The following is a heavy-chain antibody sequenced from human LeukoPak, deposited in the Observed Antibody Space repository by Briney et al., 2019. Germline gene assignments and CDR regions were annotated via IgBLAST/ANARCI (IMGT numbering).Heavy chain of an antibody. D-gene: IGHD3-16*02. Sequence: GRSLRLSCAASGFTFSSYGMHWVRQAPGKGLEWVAVIWYDGSNKYYADSVKGRFTISRDNSKNTLYLQMNSLRAEDTAVYYCARDVRLRLGELSSRGIPDVSRFFDVWGQGTLLTVSS. CDR1: GFTFSSYG. CDR2: IWYDGSNK. V-gene: IGHV3-33*01. CDR3: ARDVRLRLGELSSRGIPDVSRFFDV. J-gene: IGHJ4*02.